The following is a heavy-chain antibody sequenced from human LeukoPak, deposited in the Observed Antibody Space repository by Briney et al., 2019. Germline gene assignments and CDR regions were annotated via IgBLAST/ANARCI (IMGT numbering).Heavy chain of an antibody. D-gene: IGHD5-18*01. Sequence: PSETLSLTCAVYGGSFSGYYWSWIRQPPGKGLEWIGEINHSGSTNYNPSLKSRVTISVDTSKNQFSLKLSSVTAADTAVYYCARDLRYGPNDYWGQGTLVTVSS. J-gene: IGHJ4*02. V-gene: IGHV4-34*01. CDR3: ARDLRYGPNDY. CDR2: INHSGST. CDR1: GGSFSGYY.